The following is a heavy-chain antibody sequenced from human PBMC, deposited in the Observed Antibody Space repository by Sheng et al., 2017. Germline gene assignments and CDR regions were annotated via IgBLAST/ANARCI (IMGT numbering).Heavy chain of an antibody. CDR2: IIPILGIA. V-gene: IGHV1-69*04. CDR1: GGTFSSYA. Sequence: QVQLVQSGAEVKKPGSSVKVSCKASGGTFSSYAISWVRQAPGQGLEWMGGIIPILGIANYAQKFQGRVTITADKSTSTAYMELSSLRSEDTAVYYCAAPRGDGYRDYYYYYMDVWGKGTTVTVSS. CDR3: AAPRGDGYRDYYYYYMDV. J-gene: IGHJ6*03. D-gene: IGHD5-12*01.